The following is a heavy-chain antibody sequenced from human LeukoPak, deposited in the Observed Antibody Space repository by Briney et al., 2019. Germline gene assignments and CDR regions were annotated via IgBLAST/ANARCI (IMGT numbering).Heavy chain of an antibody. D-gene: IGHD3-22*01. CDR1: GGSFSGYY. Sequence: SETLSLTCAVYGGSFSGYYWSWIRQPPGKGPEWIGEINHSGSTNYNPSLKSRVTISVDTSKNQFSLELSSVTAADTAVYYCARGGKTYYYDSSGYYPLRLFDYWGQGTLVTVSS. CDR2: INHSGST. V-gene: IGHV4-34*01. CDR3: ARGGKTYYYDSSGYYPLRLFDY. J-gene: IGHJ4*02.